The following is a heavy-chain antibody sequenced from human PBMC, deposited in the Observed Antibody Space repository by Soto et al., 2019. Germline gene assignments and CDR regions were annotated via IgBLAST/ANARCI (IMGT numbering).Heavy chain of an antibody. V-gene: IGHV1-69*13. J-gene: IGHJ6*02. CDR1: GDVFRSYG. CDR2: IIPISGTT. D-gene: IGHD2-8*01. Sequence: SVKVSCKASGDVFRSYGINWVRQAPGQGLEWMGGIIPISGTTNYAQKFQGRVAITADESTDKVYMELSRLRSEDTAVYFCARVRCFNGLCHTADYGMDVWGQGTTVTVSS. CDR3: ARVRCFNGLCHTADYGMDV.